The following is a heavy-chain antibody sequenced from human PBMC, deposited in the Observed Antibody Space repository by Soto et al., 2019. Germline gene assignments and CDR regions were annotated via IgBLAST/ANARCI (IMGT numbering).Heavy chain of an antibody. CDR3: ARLVATGNYQRGYFQR. V-gene: IGHV4-39*01. J-gene: IGHJ1*01. CDR2: VDYNGGT. CDR1: GGSISSTTYY. D-gene: IGHD1-7*01. Sequence: QLQLQESGPGLVKPSETLSLACTVSGGSISSTTYYWGWIRQPPGRGLEWIGSVDYNGGTNSTPSRMRRLVISGDTSKNQFSLRLTSVTAADTAVYYCARLVATGNYQRGYFQRWGRGTLVTVSS.